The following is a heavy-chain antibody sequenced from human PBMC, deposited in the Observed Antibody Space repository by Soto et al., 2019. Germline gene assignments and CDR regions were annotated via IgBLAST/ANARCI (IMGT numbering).Heavy chain of an antibody. CDR3: VKVRSGHSYADS. D-gene: IGHD5-18*01. CDR1: GFTFSNYA. CDR2: ISGSGDRT. Sequence: EVQLLESGGGLVQPGGSLRLSCAASGFTFSNYAMSWLRQPPGKGLEWVSAISGSGDRTYYADSVKGRFTISRDNSKNTLYLQMNSLIAEDSAVYYCVKVRSGHSYADSWGQGTLVTVSS. V-gene: IGHV3-23*01. J-gene: IGHJ4*02.